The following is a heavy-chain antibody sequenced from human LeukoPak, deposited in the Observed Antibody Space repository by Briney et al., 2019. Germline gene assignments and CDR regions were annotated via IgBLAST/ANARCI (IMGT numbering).Heavy chain of an antibody. Sequence: GESLKISCKASGYSFSSYWIAWVRQMPGKGLEWTGIIYPGDSDTRYSPSFQGQVTISVDKSTSNAYLQWSSLKASDTAMYYCARLAADTMIVVVNNRPSYFDYWGQGTLVTVSS. J-gene: IGHJ4*02. D-gene: IGHD3-22*01. CDR3: ARLAADTMIVVVNNRPSYFDY. CDR2: IYPGDSDT. V-gene: IGHV5-51*01. CDR1: GYSFSSYW.